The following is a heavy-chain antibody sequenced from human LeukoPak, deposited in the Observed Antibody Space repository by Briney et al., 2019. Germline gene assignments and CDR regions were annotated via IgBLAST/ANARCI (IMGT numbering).Heavy chain of an antibody. Sequence: GGSLRLSCAASGFTFSSYGMHWVRQAPGKGLEWVTFIRYDASNQYYAASVKGRFTISRDNSKSTLYLQLNSLRAEDTAAYYCAKDRSVGTGSGWFYYFDYWGQGTLVTVSS. J-gene: IGHJ4*02. CDR3: AKDRSVGTGSGWFYYFDY. CDR2: IRYDASNQ. CDR1: GFTFSSYG. D-gene: IGHD6-19*01. V-gene: IGHV3-30*02.